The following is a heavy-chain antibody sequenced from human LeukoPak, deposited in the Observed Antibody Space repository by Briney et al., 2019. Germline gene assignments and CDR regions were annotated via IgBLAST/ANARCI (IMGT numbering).Heavy chain of an antibody. CDR3: ARAPGTDIYVTYYFDY. CDR1: GFTFSSYG. Sequence: GGSLRLSCAASGFTFSSYGMHWVRQAPGKGLEWVAVIWYDGSNKYYADSVKGRFTISRDNSKNTLYLQMNSLRAEDTAVYYCARAPGTDIYVTYYFDYWGQGTLVTVSS. CDR2: IWYDGSNK. V-gene: IGHV3-33*01. J-gene: IGHJ4*02. D-gene: IGHD5-12*01.